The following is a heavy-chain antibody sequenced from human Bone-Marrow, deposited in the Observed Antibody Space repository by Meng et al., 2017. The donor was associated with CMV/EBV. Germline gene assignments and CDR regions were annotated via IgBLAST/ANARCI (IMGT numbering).Heavy chain of an antibody. CDR1: GFTFSDHY. CDR2: ISSSSSYI. D-gene: IGHD2-21*01. J-gene: IGHJ6*02. V-gene: IGHV3-11*06. Sequence: GESLKISCAASGFTFSDHYMSWIRQAPGKGLEWVSSISSSSSYIYYADSVKGRFTISRDNAKNSLYLQMNSLRAEDTAVYYCASEGCGGDCYSFRSFYYYYGMDVWGQGTTVTVSS. CDR3: ASEGCGGDCYSFRSFYYYYGMDV.